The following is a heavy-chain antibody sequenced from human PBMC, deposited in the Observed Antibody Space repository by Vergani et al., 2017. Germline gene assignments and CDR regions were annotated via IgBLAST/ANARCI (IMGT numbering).Heavy chain of an antibody. J-gene: IGHJ4*02. CDR1: GGSFSGYY. D-gene: IGHD2-2*02. V-gene: IGHV4-34*01. CDR3: ARGAKYCSSTSCYTSRFDY. CDR2: INHSGST. Sequence: QVQLQQWGAGLLKPSETLSLTCAVYGGSFSGYYWSWIRQPPGKGLEWIGEINHSGSTNYNPSLKSRVTISVDTSKNQFALKLSSVTAADTAVYYWARGAKYCSSTSCYTSRFDYWGQGTLVTVSS.